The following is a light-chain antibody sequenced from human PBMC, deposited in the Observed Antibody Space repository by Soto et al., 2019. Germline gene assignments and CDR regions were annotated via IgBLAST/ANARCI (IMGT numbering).Light chain of an antibody. CDR3: QQSYSTPMYT. J-gene: IGKJ2*01. Sequence: DIQMTQSPSSLSASVGDRVTITCRASQSISSYLNWYQQKPGNAPKLLIYVASSLQSGVPSRFSGSGSGTDFTLTISSLQPEDFATYYCQQSYSTPMYTFGQGTKLEIK. CDR2: VAS. V-gene: IGKV1-39*01. CDR1: QSISSY.